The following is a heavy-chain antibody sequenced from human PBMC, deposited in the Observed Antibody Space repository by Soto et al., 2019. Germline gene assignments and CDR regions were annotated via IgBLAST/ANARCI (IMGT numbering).Heavy chain of an antibody. CDR2: TYYRSDWYT. CDR3: ARVVLGRYCTNGVCYFDY. J-gene: IGHJ4*02. D-gene: IGHD2-8*01. CDR1: GDSVSSNSAA. V-gene: IGHV6-1*01. Sequence: SQTLSLTCAISGDSVSSNSAAWNWIRQSPSRGLEWLGRTYYRSDWYTDYALSLRSRITINPDTSKNQFSLQLKSVTPEDTAVFYCARVVLGRYCTNGVCYFDYWGQGTLVTVSS.